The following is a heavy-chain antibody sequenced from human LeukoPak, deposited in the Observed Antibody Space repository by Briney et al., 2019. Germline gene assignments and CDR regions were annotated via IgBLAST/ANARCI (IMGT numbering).Heavy chain of an antibody. J-gene: IGHJ4*02. CDR3: AREYDSGSYYNFGY. V-gene: IGHV3-21*01. CDR2: ISSRSSYI. D-gene: IGHD3-10*01. Sequence: GGSLRLSCAASGFTFYTYSMNWVRQAPGKGLEWVSSISSRSSYIYYADSVKGRFTISRDNAKNSLYLQMNSLRAEDTAVYYCAREYDSGSYYNFGYWGQGTLVTVSS. CDR1: GFTFYTYS.